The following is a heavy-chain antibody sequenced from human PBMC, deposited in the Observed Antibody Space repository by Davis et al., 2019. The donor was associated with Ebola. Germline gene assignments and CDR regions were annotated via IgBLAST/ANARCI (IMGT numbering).Heavy chain of an antibody. Sequence: ASVQVSCKASGYTFPGYYMHWVRQAPGQGLEWMGWINPNSGGTNYAQKFQGWVTMTRDTSISTAYMELSRLRSDDTAVYYCARATTVTFLTGPGMDVWGQGTTVTVSS. CDR3: ARATTVTFLTGPGMDV. CDR1: GYTFPGYY. D-gene: IGHD4-17*01. J-gene: IGHJ6*02. CDR2: INPNSGGT. V-gene: IGHV1-2*04.